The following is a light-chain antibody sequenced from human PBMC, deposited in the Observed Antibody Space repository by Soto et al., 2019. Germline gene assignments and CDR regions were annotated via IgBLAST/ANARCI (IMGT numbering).Light chain of an antibody. Sequence: IVLTQSPGTLSLSPGERATLTCRASQTITSFYLAWYQQKPGQAPRLLIYGTSTRATGIPDRFSGSGAGTDFTFAISKREPEDFAVYYCQQFGGSPPRFTFGPGTKVEVK. CDR2: GTS. CDR1: QTITSFY. V-gene: IGKV3-20*01. CDR3: QQFGGSPPRFT. J-gene: IGKJ3*01.